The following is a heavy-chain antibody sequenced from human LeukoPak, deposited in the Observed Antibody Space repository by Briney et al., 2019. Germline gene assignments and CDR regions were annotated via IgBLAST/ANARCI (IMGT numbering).Heavy chain of an antibody. D-gene: IGHD2-15*01. CDR1: GFTFSSYA. V-gene: IGHV3-23*01. CDR2: ISGSGGST. CDR3: AKEASSPPYYYYYMDV. J-gene: IGHJ6*03. Sequence: PGGSLRLSCAASGFTFSSYAMSWVRQAPGKGLEWVSAISGSGGSTYYADSVKGRFTISRDNSKNTLYLQMNSLRAEDTAVYYCAKEASSPPYYYYYMDVWGKGTTVTVSS.